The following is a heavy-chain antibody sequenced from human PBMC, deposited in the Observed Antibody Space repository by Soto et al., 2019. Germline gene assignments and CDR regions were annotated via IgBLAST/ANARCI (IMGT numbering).Heavy chain of an antibody. Sequence: GGSLRLSCAASGFTFSSYAMSWVRQAPGKGLEWVSAISGSGGSSYYADSVKGRFTISRDNSKNTLYLQMNSLRAEDTAVYYCAKAYYDILTVKGSRYYYGMDVWGQGTTVTVSS. V-gene: IGHV3-23*01. CDR2: ISGSGGSS. CDR3: AKAYYDILTVKGSRYYYGMDV. J-gene: IGHJ6*02. CDR1: GFTFSSYA. D-gene: IGHD3-9*01.